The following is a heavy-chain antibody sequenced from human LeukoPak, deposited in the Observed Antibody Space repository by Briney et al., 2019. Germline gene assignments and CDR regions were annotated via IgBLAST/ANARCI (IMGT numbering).Heavy chain of an antibody. CDR1: GFTFSSYS. Sequence: PGGSLRLSCAASGFTFSSYSMNWVRQAPGKGLEWVSYISSSSSTIYYADSVKGRFTISRDNAKNSLYLQMNSLRAEDTAVYYCARGPKFAIRMIVVVTKGHFDYWGQGTLVTVSS. CDR2: ISSSSSTI. J-gene: IGHJ4*02. CDR3: ARGPKFAIRMIVVVTKGHFDY. D-gene: IGHD3-22*01. V-gene: IGHV3-48*01.